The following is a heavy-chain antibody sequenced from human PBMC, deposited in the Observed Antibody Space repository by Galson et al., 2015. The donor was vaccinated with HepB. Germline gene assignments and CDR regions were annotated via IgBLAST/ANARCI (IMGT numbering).Heavy chain of an antibody. Sequence: SLRLSCAASGFTFSSYAMHWVRQAPGKGLEWVAVISYDGSNKYYADSVKGRFTISRDNSKNTLYLQMNSLRAEDTAVYYCARVEGFGEYQFDYWGQGTLVTVSS. CDR1: GFTFSSYA. CDR3: ARVEGFGEYQFDY. D-gene: IGHD3-10*01. V-gene: IGHV3-30*04. J-gene: IGHJ4*02. CDR2: ISYDGSNK.